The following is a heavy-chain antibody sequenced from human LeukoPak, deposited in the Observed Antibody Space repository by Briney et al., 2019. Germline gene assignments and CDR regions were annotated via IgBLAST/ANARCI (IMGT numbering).Heavy chain of an antibody. CDR1: GFTFSSYA. V-gene: IGHV3-30*04. D-gene: IGHD6-19*01. J-gene: IGHJ4*02. CDR2: ISYDGSNK. Sequence: PGGSLRLPCAASGFTFSSYAMHWVRQAPGKGLEWVAVISYDGSNKYYADSVKGRFTISRDNSKNTLYLQMNSLRAEDTAVYYCARPWHSSSRHSSGWYIDYWGQGTLVTVSS. CDR3: ARPWHSSSRHSSGWYIDY.